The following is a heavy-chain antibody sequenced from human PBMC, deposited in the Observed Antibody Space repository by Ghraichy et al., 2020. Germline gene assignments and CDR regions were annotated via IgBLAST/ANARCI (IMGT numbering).Heavy chain of an antibody. Sequence: SETLSLTCTVSGGSISSSSYYWGWIRQPPGKGLEWIGSIYYSGSTYYNPSLKSRVTISVDTSKNQFSLKLSPVTAADTAVYYCARQYSYGLFDYWGQGTLVTVSS. CDR2: IYYSGST. D-gene: IGHD5-18*01. CDR1: GGSISSSSYY. V-gene: IGHV4-39*01. J-gene: IGHJ4*02. CDR3: ARQYSYGLFDY.